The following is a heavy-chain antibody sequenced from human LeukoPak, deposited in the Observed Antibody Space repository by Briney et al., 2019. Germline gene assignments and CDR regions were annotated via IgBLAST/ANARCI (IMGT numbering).Heavy chain of an antibody. D-gene: IGHD6-13*01. CDR3: AKVGYSSSWYVSAAGFQH. V-gene: IGHV3-23*01. Sequence: GGSLRLSCAASGFTFSSYAMSWVRQAPGKGLEWVSAISGSGGSTYYADSVKGRFTISRDNSKNTLYLQMNSLRAEDTAVYYCAKVGYSSSWYVSAAGFQHWGQGTLVTVPS. CDR1: GFTFSSYA. J-gene: IGHJ1*01. CDR2: ISGSGGST.